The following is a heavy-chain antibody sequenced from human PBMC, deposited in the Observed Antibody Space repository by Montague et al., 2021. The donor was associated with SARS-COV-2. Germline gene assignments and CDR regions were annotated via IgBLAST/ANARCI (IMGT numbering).Heavy chain of an antibody. J-gene: IGHJ4*02. D-gene: IGHD3-16*02. CDR2: ISYDGSNK. CDR3: ARDNYDYVWGSYRYIY. CDR1: GFTFSSYA. V-gene: IGHV3-30*04. Sequence: SLRLSCAASGFTFSSYAVHWVRQAPGKGLEWVAVISYDGSNKYXXXSXXXRFTISRDNSKNTLYLQLNSLRAEDTAVYYCARDNYDYVWGSYRYIYWGQGTLVTVSS.